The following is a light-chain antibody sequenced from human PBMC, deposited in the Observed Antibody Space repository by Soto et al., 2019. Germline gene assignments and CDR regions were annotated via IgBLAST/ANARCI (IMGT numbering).Light chain of an antibody. CDR1: QSVSSN. CDR2: GAS. J-gene: IGKJ1*01. Sequence: EIVMTQSPATLSVSPGERATLSCRSSQSVSSNLAWYQQKPGQAPRLLIYGASTRDTGIPARFSGSGSGTEFTLTISSLQSEDFAGYYCQQYNNWPPGTFGQGTKVEIK. V-gene: IGKV3-15*01. CDR3: QQYNNWPPGT.